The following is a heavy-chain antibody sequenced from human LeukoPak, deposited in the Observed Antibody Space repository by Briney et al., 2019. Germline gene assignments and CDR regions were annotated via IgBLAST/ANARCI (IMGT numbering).Heavy chain of an antibody. CDR1: GFTFSSYS. J-gene: IGHJ4*02. Sequence: GGSLRLSCAASGFTFSSYSMNWVRQAPGKGLEWVSSISSSSSYIYYADSVKGRFTISRDNAKNSLYLQMNSLRAEDTAVYYRARGYFREDYFDYWGQGTLVTVSS. CDR3: ARGYFREDYFDY. D-gene: IGHD3-9*01. CDR2: ISSSSSYI. V-gene: IGHV3-21*01.